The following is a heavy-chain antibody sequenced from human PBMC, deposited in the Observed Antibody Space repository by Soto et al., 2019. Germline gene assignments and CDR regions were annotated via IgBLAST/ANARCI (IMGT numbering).Heavy chain of an antibody. CDR2: IFDSGST. V-gene: IGHV4-30-4*01. D-gene: IGHD3-3*01. J-gene: IGHJ4*02. CDR3: ARTTPEWLLTFDY. CDR1: GGSIDSPEYY. Sequence: QVQLQESGPGLVKPSQTLSLTCTVSGGSIDSPEYYWSWIRQPPGKGLEWIGYIFDSGSTFYTPSLRSRVTISVDTSKNQFSLKLRSVTATDTAMYYCARTTPEWLLTFDYWGQGILVTVSS.